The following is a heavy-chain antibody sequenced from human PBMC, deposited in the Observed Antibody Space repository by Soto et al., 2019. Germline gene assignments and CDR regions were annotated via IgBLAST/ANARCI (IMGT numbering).Heavy chain of an antibody. D-gene: IGHD5-18*01. J-gene: IGHJ4*02. CDR3: ARGGYRNFDY. V-gene: IGHV3-48*01. CDR2: ISSSSNTI. Sequence: EVQLVESGGGLVQPGGSLRLSCAASGFTFSSYSMNWVRQAPGKGLEWISYISSSSNTIYYADSMKGRFTISRDNARNSLYLQLNSLRAEDTAVYYCARGGYRNFDYWGQGTLVTVSS. CDR1: GFTFSSYS.